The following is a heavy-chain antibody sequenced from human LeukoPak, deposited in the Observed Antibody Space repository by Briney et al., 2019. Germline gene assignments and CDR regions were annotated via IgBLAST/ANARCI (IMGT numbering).Heavy chain of an antibody. CDR3: VRGGYYDSSNYYWAPMGWYFDY. D-gene: IGHD3-22*01. CDR2: ISYDGSNK. V-gene: IGHV3-30-3*01. J-gene: IGHJ4*02. CDR1: GFTFRGYA. Sequence: GRSLRLSCAASGFTFRGYAIHWVRQAPGKGLEWVAVISYDGSNKYYADSVKGRFTISRDNSQNTLYLQMNSPRAEDTAVYYCVRGGYYDSSNYYWAPMGWYFDYWGQGTLVTVSS.